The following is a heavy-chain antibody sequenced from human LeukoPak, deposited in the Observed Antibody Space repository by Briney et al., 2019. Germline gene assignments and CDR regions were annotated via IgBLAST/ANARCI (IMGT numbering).Heavy chain of an antibody. CDR3: ARDQNIATVPFDY. CDR2: IYSGGST. J-gene: IGHJ4*02. CDR1: GFTVSSNY. D-gene: IGHD6-25*01. V-gene: IGHV3-53*01. Sequence: GGSLRLSCAASGFTVSSNYMSWVRQAPGKGLEWVSVIYSGGSTYYADSVKGRFTISRDNSKNTLYLQMNSLRAEDTAVYYCARDQNIATVPFDYWGQGTLVTVSS.